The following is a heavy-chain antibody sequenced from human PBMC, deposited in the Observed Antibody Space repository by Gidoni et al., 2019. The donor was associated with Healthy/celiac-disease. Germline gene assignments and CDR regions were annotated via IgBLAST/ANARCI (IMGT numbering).Heavy chain of an antibody. CDR1: GFTFSSSS. D-gene: IGHD6-13*01. J-gene: IGHJ2*01. V-gene: IGHV3-21*01. CDR2: ISSSSSYI. Sequence: EVQLVESGGGLVKPGGSLRLSCAASGFTFSSSSMNWVRQAPGKGLEWVSSISSSSSYIYYADSVKGRFTISRDNAKNSLYLQMNSLRAEDTAVYYCARDGGDEMGAAAGTWCFDLWGRGTLVTVSS. CDR3: ARDGGDEMGAAAGTWCFDL.